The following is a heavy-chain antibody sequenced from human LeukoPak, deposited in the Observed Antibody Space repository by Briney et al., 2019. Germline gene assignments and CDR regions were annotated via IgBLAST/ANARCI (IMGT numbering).Heavy chain of an antibody. CDR1: GFTVSSNY. V-gene: IGHV3-53*01. J-gene: IGHJ4*02. Sequence: GGSLRLSCAASGFTVSSNYMSWVRQAPGKGLEWVSVIYSGGSTYYADSVKGRFTISRDNSKNTLYLQMNSLRAEDTAVYYCARDKSFYGSGRYYWGQGTLVTVSS. D-gene: IGHD3-10*01. CDR2: IYSGGST. CDR3: ARDKSFYGSGRYY.